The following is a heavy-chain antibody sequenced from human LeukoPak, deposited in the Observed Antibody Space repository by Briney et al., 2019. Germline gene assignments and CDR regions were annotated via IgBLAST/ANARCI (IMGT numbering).Heavy chain of an antibody. J-gene: IGHJ3*02. D-gene: IGHD1-7*01. Sequence: SETLSLTCTVSGGSISSSSYYWGWIRQPPGKGLEWIGSIYYSGSTNYNPSLKSRVTISVDTSKNQFSLKLSSVTAADTAVYYCARDMRNYGFFAFDIWGQGTMVTVSS. CDR3: ARDMRNYGFFAFDI. CDR2: IYYSGST. CDR1: GGSISSSSYY. V-gene: IGHV4-39*07.